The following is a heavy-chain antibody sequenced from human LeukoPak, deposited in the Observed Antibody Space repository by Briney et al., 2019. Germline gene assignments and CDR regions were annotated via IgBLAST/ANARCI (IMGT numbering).Heavy chain of an antibody. CDR2: INHSGST. CDR1: GGSFSGYY. Sequence: SETLPLTCAVYGGSFSGYYWSWIRQPPGKGLEWIGEINHSGSTNYNPSLKSRVTISVDTSKNQFSLKLSSVTAADTAVYYCARGPAVLRFLGWFPPHYYFDYWGQGTLVTVSS. J-gene: IGHJ4*02. D-gene: IGHD3-3*01. V-gene: IGHV4-34*01. CDR3: ARGPAVLRFLGWFPPHYYFDY.